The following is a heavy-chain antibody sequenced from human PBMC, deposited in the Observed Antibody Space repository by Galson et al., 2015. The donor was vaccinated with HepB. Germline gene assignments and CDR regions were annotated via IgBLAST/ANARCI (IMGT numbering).Heavy chain of an antibody. CDR3: ASVVPAATYYYYGMDV. V-gene: IGHV4-39*01. J-gene: IGHJ6*02. CDR1: GGSISSSSYY. D-gene: IGHD2-2*01. Sequence: ETLSLTCTVSGGSISSSSYYWGWIRQPPGKGLEWIGSIYYSGSTYYNPSLKSRVTISVDTSKNQFSLKLSSVTAADTAVYYCASVVPAATYYYYGMDVWGQGTTVTVSS. CDR2: IYYSGST.